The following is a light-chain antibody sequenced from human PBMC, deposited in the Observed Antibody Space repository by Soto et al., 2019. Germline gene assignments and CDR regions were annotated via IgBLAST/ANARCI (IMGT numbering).Light chain of an antibody. CDR1: QSISSW. J-gene: IGKJ1*01. Sequence: DIQMTQSPSTLSASVGDRVTITCRASQSISSWLDWYQQKPGKAPKLLIYDASSWDSGVPSRFSGSGSGTEFTLTITSLQPDDFATYYCQQYKSYPWTFGQGTKVEIK. CDR2: DAS. CDR3: QQYKSYPWT. V-gene: IGKV1-5*01.